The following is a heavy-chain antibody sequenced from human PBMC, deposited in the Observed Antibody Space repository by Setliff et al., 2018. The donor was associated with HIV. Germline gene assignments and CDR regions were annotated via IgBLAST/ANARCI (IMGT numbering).Heavy chain of an antibody. J-gene: IGHJ4*02. CDR2: MNPNSGRA. CDR3: ARGRLSWSPDF. Sequence: ASVKVSCKASGYTFTNYDINWVRQSPGQGLEWLGWMNPNSGRAGSAQMFQGRLTMTRDTSASTAYMELSSLTSDDTAIYYCARGRLSWSPDFWGQGTLVTVSS. CDR1: GYTFTNYD. V-gene: IGHV1-8*02.